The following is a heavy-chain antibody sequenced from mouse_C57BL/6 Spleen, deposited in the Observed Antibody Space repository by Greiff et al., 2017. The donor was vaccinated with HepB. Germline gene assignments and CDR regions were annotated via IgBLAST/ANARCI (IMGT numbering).Heavy chain of an antibody. CDR1: GFNIKDYY. J-gene: IGHJ1*03. CDR3: ASSITTVGYFDV. CDR2: IDPEDGET. V-gene: IGHV14-2*01. D-gene: IGHD1-1*01. Sequence: VQLKESGAELVEPGASVKLSCTASGFNIKDYYMHWVKQRTEQGLEWIGRIDPEDGETKYAPKFQGKATITADTSSNTAYLQLSSLTSEDTAVYYCASSITTVGYFDVWGTGTTVTVSS.